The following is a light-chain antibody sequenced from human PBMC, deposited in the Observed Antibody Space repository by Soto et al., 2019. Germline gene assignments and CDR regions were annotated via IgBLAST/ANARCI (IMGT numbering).Light chain of an antibody. CDR2: GNS. CDR1: SSNIGAIFD. Sequence: QSVLTQPPSVSGAPGQRVTISCAGSSSNIGAIFDVHLYQQLPGTAPKLRIYGNSNRPSGVPDRFSGYKSGTSATLAITGLQGEDEADYYCQTYDSSMSAVIFGGGTKLTV. V-gene: IGLV1-40*01. J-gene: IGLJ2*01. CDR3: QTYDSSMSAVI.